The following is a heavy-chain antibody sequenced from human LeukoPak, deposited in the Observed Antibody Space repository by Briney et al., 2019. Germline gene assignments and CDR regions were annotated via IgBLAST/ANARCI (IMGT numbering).Heavy chain of an antibody. CDR2: IYTSGST. D-gene: IGHD3-22*01. J-gene: IGHJ3*02. Sequence: PSETLSLTCTVSGGSISSYYWSWIRQPAGKGLEWMGRIYTSGSTNYNPSLKSRVTMSVDTSRNQFSLKLNSVTAADTAVYYCARDNPPAWYYDSSGYGPNDAFDIWGQGTLVTVSS. V-gene: IGHV4-4*07. CDR3: ARDNPPAWYYDSSGYGPNDAFDI. CDR1: GGSISSYY.